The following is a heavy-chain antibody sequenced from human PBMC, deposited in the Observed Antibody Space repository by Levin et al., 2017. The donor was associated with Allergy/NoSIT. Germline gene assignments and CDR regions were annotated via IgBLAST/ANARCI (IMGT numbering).Heavy chain of an antibody. D-gene: IGHD2-8*02. CDR1: GYSFTNYG. CDR3: ARGKGFGGVLTCHNWYFDL. V-gene: IGHV1-18*01. J-gene: IGHJ2*01. CDR2: ISAYDGYT. Sequence: ASVKVSCEASGYSFTNYGITWLRQAPGQGLEWMGWISAYDGYTKYAAGLQDRLAMTTDTSTSTAYMELTGLRPDDTAVYYCARGKGFGGVLTCHNWYFDLWARGTLVTVSS.